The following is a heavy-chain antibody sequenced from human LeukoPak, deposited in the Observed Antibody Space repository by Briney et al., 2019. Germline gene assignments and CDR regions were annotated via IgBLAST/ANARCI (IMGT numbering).Heavy chain of an antibody. CDR2: IYYSGST. CDR3: ANYGSGSYRFDP. CDR1: GGSISSGGYY. V-gene: IGHV4-31*03. D-gene: IGHD3-10*01. Sequence: SQTLSLTCTVSGGSISSGGYYWSWIRQHPGKGLEWIGYIYYSGSTYYNPSLKSRVTISVDTSKNQFSLKLSSVTAADTAVYYCANYGSGSYRFDPWGQGTLVTVSS. J-gene: IGHJ5*02.